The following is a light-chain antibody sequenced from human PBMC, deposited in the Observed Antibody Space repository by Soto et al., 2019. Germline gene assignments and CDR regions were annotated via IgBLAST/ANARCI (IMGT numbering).Light chain of an antibody. CDR2: DNN. CDR3: VTWDSDLTTGVV. Sequence: QSLLTQPPSVSAASGQRVTISCSGSTSNIGKSFVSWYQQLPGTAPKLLIYDNNRRPSGIPDRFSGSKSDTSATLDITGLQTGDEADYYCVTWDSDLTTGVVFGGGTKLTVL. CDR1: TSNIGKSF. V-gene: IGLV1-51*01. J-gene: IGLJ2*01.